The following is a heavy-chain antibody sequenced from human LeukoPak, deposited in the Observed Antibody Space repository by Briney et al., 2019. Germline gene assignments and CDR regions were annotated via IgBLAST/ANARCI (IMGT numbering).Heavy chain of an antibody. Sequence: ASVKVSCKASGGTFSNYAISWVRQAPGQGLEWMGGIIPIFGTGNYAQKFQGRVTITADESTSTAYMELSSLRSEDTAVYFCARDFHYSGSGSYYNRAFDIWGQGTVVTVSS. J-gene: IGHJ3*02. CDR1: GGTFSNYA. V-gene: IGHV1-69*13. D-gene: IGHD3-10*01. CDR2: IIPIFGTG. CDR3: ARDFHYSGSGSYYNRAFDI.